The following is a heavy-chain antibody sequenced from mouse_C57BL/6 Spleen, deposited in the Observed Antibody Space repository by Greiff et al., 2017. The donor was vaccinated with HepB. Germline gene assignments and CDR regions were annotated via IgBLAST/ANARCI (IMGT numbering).Heavy chain of an antibody. CDR3: AGMVTTYFDY. D-gene: IGHD2-2*01. J-gene: IGHJ2*01. V-gene: IGHV5-9*01. Sequence: EVQVVESGGGLVKPGGSLKLSCAASGFTFSSYTMSWVRQTPEKRLEWVATISGGGGNTYYPDSVKGRFTISRDNAKNTLYLQMSSLRSEDTALYYCAGMVTTYFDYWGQGTTLTVSS. CDR2: ISGGGGNT. CDR1: GFTFSSYT.